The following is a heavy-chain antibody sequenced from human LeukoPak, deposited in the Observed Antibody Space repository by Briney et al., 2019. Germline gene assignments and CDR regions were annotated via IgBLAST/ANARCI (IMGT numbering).Heavy chain of an antibody. CDR3: ARQKCTSTSCLTKNAFDI. CDR1: GSISGYY. CDR2: IYTSGST. J-gene: IGHJ3*02. D-gene: IGHD2-2*01. Sequence: SETLSLTCTVSGSISGYYWSWIRQPPGKGLEWIGYIYTSGSTNYNPSLESRVTISVDTSKNQFPLDLSPVTAADTAVYYCARQKCTSTSCLTKNAFDIWGQGTMVTVSS. V-gene: IGHV4-4*09.